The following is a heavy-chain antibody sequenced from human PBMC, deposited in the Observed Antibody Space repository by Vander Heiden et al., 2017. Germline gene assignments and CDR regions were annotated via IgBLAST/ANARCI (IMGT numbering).Heavy chain of an antibody. J-gene: IGHJ3*02. CDR2: IYHSGST. CDR1: GGSISSSNW. CDR3: AIFVEGTSVGEGAFDI. Sequence: QVQLQESGPGLVTPSGTLSLTCAVSGGSISSSNWWSWVRQPPGKGLEWIGEIYHSGSTKYNPARKRRVTISVDKSKNQCALKRSSVTAAETAVYYCAIFVEGTSVGEGAFDIWGQGTMVTVSS. D-gene: IGHD3-3*01. V-gene: IGHV4-4*02.